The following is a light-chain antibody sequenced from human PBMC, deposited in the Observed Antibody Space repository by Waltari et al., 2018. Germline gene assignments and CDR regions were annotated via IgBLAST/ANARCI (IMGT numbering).Light chain of an antibody. CDR3: QQSYSPPPIT. J-gene: IGKJ5*01. CDR1: QDVTKY. Sequence: DIRLTQSPSHLSASVGDSVTITCRASQDVTKYLNWYQQKPGKAPKLLIYAGSSLQSGVPSRFSGSGFGTDFTLTITSLQPEDFGSYYCQQSYSPPPITFGQGTRLEIK. CDR2: AGS. V-gene: IGKV1-39*01.